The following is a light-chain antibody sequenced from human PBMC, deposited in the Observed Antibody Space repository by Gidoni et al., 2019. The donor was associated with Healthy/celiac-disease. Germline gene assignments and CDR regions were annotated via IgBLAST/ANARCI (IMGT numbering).Light chain of an antibody. CDR2: DAS. J-gene: IGKJ1*01. V-gene: IGKV1-5*01. CDR3: QQYNSYSWT. Sequence: DIKMTKSHSTLSASVGDRVTITCRASQSISSGLAWYQQKPGKAPKLLIYDASSLESGVPSRFSGSGSGTEFTLTISSLQPDDFATYYCQQYNSYSWTFGQGTKVEIK. CDR1: QSISSG.